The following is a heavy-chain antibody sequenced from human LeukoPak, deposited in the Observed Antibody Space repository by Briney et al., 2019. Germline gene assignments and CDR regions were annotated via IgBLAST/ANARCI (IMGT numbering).Heavy chain of an antibody. J-gene: IGHJ4*02. V-gene: IGHV1-8*01. CDR1: GYTFTSYD. Sequence: GAAVKVSCKASGYTFTSYDINWVRQAPGQGLEWLGWMTPNSGDTGYAQKFQGRVTMTRDTSISTAYMELSRLRSEDTAVYYCARNYYGSGTFDYWGQGTLVTVSS. D-gene: IGHD3-10*01. CDR3: ARNYYGSGTFDY. CDR2: MTPNSGDT.